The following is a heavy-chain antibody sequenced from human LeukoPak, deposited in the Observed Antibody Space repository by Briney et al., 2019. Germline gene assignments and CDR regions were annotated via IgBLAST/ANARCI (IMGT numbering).Heavy chain of an antibody. CDR1: GDSISRNDW. J-gene: IGHJ2*01. V-gene: IGHV4-4*02. CDR3: ARGEAAAAADWYFDL. CDR2: IYHSGRT. D-gene: IGHD6-13*01. Sequence: TSETLSLTCAVSGDSISRNDWWSWDRQPPGKGLEWIGDIYHSGRTNYNPSLRRRVTISVDKSRNQFSLKLTSVTAADTTVYYCARGEAAAAADWYFDLWGRGTLVTVSS.